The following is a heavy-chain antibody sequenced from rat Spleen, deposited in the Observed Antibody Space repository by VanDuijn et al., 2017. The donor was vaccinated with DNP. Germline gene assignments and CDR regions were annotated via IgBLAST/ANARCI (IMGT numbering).Heavy chain of an antibody. CDR3: VRWNSGHFDY. CDR2: ISYDGTNT. Sequence: EVQLVESGGGLVQPGRSLKLSCAASGVTFSDYNMAWVRQAPKKGLEWVATISYDGTNTYYRDSVKGRFTISRDNAKSTLYLQMNSPRSEDMATYYCVRWNSGHFDYWGQGVMVTVSS. J-gene: IGHJ2*01. CDR1: GVTFSDYN. V-gene: IGHV5-7*01. D-gene: IGHD4-3*01.